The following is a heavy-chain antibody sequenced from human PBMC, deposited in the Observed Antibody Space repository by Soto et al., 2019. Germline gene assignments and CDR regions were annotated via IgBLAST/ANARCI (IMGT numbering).Heavy chain of an antibody. CDR3: ARDEHGDYDFDY. J-gene: IGHJ4*02. CDR2: IGRTGAGT. Sequence: PGGSLRLSCTVSGFTFDTFGITWVRQAPGRGLEYVAHIGRTGAGTRYADSVRGRATVSRDSSKNLVFLQLDSLRADDTAIYYCARDEHGDYDFDYWGQGTLVTVSS. V-gene: IGHV3-48*01. D-gene: IGHD4-17*01. CDR1: GFTFDTFG.